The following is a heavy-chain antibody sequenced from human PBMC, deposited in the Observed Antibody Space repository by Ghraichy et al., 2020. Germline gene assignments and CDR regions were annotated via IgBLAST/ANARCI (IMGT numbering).Heavy chain of an antibody. D-gene: IGHD3-22*01. CDR3: ARDLLTYYYDSSGYYVIGRKRGPIRPYDY. Sequence: ASVKVSCKASGYTFTSYGISWVRQAPGQGLEWMGWISAYNGNTNYAQKLQGRVTMTTDTSTSTAYMELRSLRSDDTAVYYCARDLLTYYYDSSGYYVIGRKRGPIRPYDYWGQGTLVTVSS. J-gene: IGHJ4*02. CDR1: GYTFTSYG. CDR2: ISAYNGNT. V-gene: IGHV1-18*01.